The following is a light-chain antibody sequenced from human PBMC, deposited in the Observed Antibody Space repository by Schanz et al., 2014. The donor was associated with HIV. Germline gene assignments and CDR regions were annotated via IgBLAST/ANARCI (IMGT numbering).Light chain of an antibody. CDR2: DVS. CDR3: SSYTSSSRV. CDR1: SSDVGGYNY. J-gene: IGLJ2*01. Sequence: QSALTQPASVSGSPGQSITISCTGTSSDVGGYNYVSWYQQHPGKAPKLMIYDVSNRPSGVSNRFSGSKSGNTASLTISGRKAEDEADYYCSSYTSSSRVFGGGTKITVL. V-gene: IGLV2-14*01.